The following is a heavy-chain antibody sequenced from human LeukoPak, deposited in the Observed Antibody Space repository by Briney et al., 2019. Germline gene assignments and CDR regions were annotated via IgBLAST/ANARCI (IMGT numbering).Heavy chain of an antibody. Sequence: GGSLRLSCAASGFTFSSYTVNWVREAPGKGLEWVSYISSSSSYIYYADSVKGRFTISRDNAKNSLYLQMNSLRAEDTAVYHCARALEFYYFDYWGQGTLVTVSS. V-gene: IGHV3-21*01. J-gene: IGHJ4*02. CDR3: ARALEFYYFDY. CDR2: ISSSSSYI. CDR1: GFTFSSYT. D-gene: IGHD3-10*01.